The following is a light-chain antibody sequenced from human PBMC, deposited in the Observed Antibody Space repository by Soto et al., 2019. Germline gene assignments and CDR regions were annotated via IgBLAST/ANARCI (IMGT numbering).Light chain of an antibody. CDR3: QQYSSTPLT. CDR1: QSVTSTY. V-gene: IGKV3-20*01. J-gene: IGKJ4*01. CDR2: GAS. Sequence: EIVLTQSPGTLSLSPGERATLSCRASQSVTSTYLAWYQQKPGQAPRLLIYGASSRATGIPDRFSGSGSGTHFTLTITRLEPEDVAVYYCQQYSSTPLTFGGGTKVDIK.